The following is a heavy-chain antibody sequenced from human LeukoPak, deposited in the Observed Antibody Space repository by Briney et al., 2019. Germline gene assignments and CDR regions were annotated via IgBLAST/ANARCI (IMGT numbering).Heavy chain of an antibody. D-gene: IGHD6-13*01. CDR3: ARAYDSSSWYWGDYYYYYGMDV. J-gene: IGHJ6*02. Sequence: GGSLRLSCAASGVTFSRYWMSWVRQAPGKGLEWVANIKQDGSEKYYVDSVKGRFTISRDNAKNSLYLQMNSLRAEDTAVYYCARAYDSSSWYWGDYYYYYGMDVWGQGTTVTVSS. CDR1: GVTFSRYW. V-gene: IGHV3-7*01. CDR2: IKQDGSEK.